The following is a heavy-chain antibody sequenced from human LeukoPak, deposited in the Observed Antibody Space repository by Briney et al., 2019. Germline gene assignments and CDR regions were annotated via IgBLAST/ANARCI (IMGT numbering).Heavy chain of an antibody. J-gene: IGHJ4*02. CDR2: INSDGSST. V-gene: IGHV3-74*01. D-gene: IGHD3-22*01. Sequence: PGGSLRLSCAASGFTFSSYWMHWGRQAPGKGLVWVSRINSDGSSTSYGDSVKGRFTISRDSAKNTLYLEMNSLRAEDTAVYYCARDSSGRSLGYWGQGTLVTVSS. CDR3: ARDSSGRSLGY. CDR1: GFTFSSYW.